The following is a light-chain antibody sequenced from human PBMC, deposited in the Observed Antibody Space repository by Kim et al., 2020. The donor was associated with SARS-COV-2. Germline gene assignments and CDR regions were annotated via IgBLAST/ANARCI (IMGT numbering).Light chain of an antibody. Sequence: HAITTCCTGTRGDVGSYNDVTWYQQHPGKAPKLMIYDVSNRPSGVSNRFSGSTSGNTASLTISGLQADDEADYYCSSYRSSVTRVFGGGTKLTVL. V-gene: IGLV2-14*03. CDR1: RGDVGSYND. CDR2: DVS. J-gene: IGLJ3*02. CDR3: SSYRSSVTRV.